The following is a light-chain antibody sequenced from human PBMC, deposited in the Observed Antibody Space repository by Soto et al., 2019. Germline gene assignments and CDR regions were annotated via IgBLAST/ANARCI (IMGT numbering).Light chain of an antibody. V-gene: IGLV2-14*03. CDR1: NSDVGGHNY. Sequence: QSALTQPASVSGSPGQSITISCTGTNSDVGGHNYVSWYQQHPGKAHKLLIYDVTNRPSGVSNRFSGSKSGNTASLTISGLQAEDEADYYCSSWTTSAILYVFGTGTKLTVL. CDR2: DVT. J-gene: IGLJ1*01. CDR3: SSWTTSAILYV.